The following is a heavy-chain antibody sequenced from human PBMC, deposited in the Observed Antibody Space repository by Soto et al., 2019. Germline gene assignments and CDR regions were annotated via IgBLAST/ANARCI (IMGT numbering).Heavy chain of an antibody. CDR1: GFTFSLYL. D-gene: IGHD4-4*01. CDR2: ISNNGGST. J-gene: IGHJ6*02. Sequence: QPGGSLRLSCSASGFTFSLYLMHWVRQAPGRGLEYVSGISNNGGSTDYADSVKGRFTISRDNSKNTLYLQMSSLRTEDTAVYYCVKDLGTTPVTRSYYYYGMDVWGHGTTVTVCS. CDR3: VKDLGTTPVTRSYYYYGMDV. V-gene: IGHV3-64D*06.